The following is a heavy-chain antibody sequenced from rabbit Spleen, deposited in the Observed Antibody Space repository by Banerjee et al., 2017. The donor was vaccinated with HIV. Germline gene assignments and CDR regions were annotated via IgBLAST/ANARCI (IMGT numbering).Heavy chain of an antibody. Sequence: QSLEESGGGLVKPEGSLTVTCKASEFSFSDRDVMCWVRQAPGKGLEWIACINVATGKPVYATWAKGRFTISRTSSTTVTLRMTSLTAADTATYFCARDLVGVIGWNFYLWVQGTLVTVS. J-gene: IGHJ4*01. CDR1: EFSFSDRDV. V-gene: IGHV1S40*01. CDR2: INVATGKP. D-gene: IGHD1-1*01. CDR3: ARDLVGVIGWNFYL.